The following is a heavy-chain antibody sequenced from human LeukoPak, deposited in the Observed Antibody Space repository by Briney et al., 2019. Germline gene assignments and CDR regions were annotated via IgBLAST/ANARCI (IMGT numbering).Heavy chain of an antibody. Sequence: GASVKISCNASGYTFTDYYMHWVQQAPAKGIEWMGRVDPEDGETIYAEKFQGRVTITADTSTDTAYMELSSLRSEDTAVYYCAGGYSYGPDAFDIWDQGTMVTVSS. CDR2: VDPEDGET. D-gene: IGHD5-18*01. CDR3: AGGYSYGPDAFDI. V-gene: IGHV1-69-2*01. CDR1: GYTFTDYY. J-gene: IGHJ3*02.